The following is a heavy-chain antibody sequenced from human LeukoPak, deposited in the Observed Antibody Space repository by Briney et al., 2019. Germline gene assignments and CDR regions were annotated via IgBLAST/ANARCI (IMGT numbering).Heavy chain of an antibody. CDR1: GFTFSSYS. J-gene: IGHJ4*02. Sequence: GGSLRLSCAASGFTFSSYSMNWVRQAPGKGLEWVSYISTTGNTIYYADSVKGRFTISRDNAKKSLYLQMNSLRAEDTAVYYCARIGSYPYYFDYWGQGALVTVSS. D-gene: IGHD1-26*01. V-gene: IGHV3-48*04. CDR2: ISTTGNTI. CDR3: ARIGSYPYYFDY.